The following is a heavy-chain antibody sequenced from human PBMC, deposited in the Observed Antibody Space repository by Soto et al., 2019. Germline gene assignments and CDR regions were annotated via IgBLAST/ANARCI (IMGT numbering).Heavy chain of an antibody. D-gene: IGHD3-10*01. V-gene: IGHV4-59*08. CDR2: IYSSGST. CDR1: GGSISSYY. J-gene: IGHJ4*02. Sequence: QVQLLESGPGLVKPSETLSLTCTVSGGSISSYYWSWIRQPPGKGLEWIGYIYSSGSTNYNPSLKGRVTISVDTSKNQFSLKLSSVPAADTAVYYCARRYGGGFDFWGQGTLVTVSS. CDR3: ARRYGGGFDF.